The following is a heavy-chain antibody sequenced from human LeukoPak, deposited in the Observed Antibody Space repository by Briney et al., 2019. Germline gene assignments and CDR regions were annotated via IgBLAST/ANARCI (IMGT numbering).Heavy chain of an antibody. CDR3: ARGYCSSTSCYYGYYYMDV. V-gene: IGHV1-69*02. Sequence: SVKVSCKASGGTFSSYTISWVRQAPGQGLEWMERIIPILGIANYAQKFQGRVTITADKSTSTAYMELSSLRSEDTAVYYCARGYCSSTSCYYGYYYMDVWGKGTTVTVSS. CDR2: IIPILGIA. CDR1: GGTFSSYT. D-gene: IGHD2-2*01. J-gene: IGHJ6*03.